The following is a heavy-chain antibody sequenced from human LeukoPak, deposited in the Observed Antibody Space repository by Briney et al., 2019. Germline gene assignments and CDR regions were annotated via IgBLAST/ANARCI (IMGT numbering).Heavy chain of an antibody. Sequence: PGGSLRLSCAASGFPFSSYSMNWVRQAPGKGLDWVSYISSSSSTIYYADSVKGRFTISRDNAKNSLYLQMNSLRAEDTAVYYCARSGYCSSTSCSPGDWFDPWGQGTLVTDSS. CDR2: ISSSSSTI. D-gene: IGHD2-2*01. J-gene: IGHJ5*02. CDR1: GFPFSSYS. V-gene: IGHV3-48*01. CDR3: ARSGYCSSTSCSPGDWFDP.